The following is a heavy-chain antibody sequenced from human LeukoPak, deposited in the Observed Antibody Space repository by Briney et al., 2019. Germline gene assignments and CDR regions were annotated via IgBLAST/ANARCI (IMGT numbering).Heavy chain of an antibody. CDR3: ARGLLWFGVMDV. CDR2: INPNSGGT. V-gene: IGHV1-2*02. Sequence: GASVRVSCKASGYTFTGYYIHWVRQAPGQGLEWMGWINPNSGGTNYAQKFQGRVTMTRDTSISTAYMELSRLRSDDTAVYYCARGLLWFGVMDVWGKGTTVTISS. CDR1: GYTFTGYY. J-gene: IGHJ6*03. D-gene: IGHD3-10*01.